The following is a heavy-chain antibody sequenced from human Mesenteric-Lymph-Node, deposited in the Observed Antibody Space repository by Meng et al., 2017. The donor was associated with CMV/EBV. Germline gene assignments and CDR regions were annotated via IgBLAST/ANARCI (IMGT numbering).Heavy chain of an antibody. D-gene: IGHD3-10*01. CDR3: ARGRFTMVRGVITVYYFDF. Sequence: FTSYDINWVRQDTGQGLEWMGWMNPNSGNTGYVQKFQGRVTMTRNTSISTAYMELSSLRSEDTAVYYCARGRFTMVRGVITVYYFDFWGQGTLVNVSS. V-gene: IGHV1-8*01. J-gene: IGHJ4*02. CDR2: MNPNSGNT. CDR1: FTSYD.